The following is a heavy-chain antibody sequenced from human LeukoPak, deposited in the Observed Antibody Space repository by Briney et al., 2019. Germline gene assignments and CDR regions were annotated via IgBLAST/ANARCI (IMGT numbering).Heavy chain of an antibody. V-gene: IGHV4-59*08. CDR3: ARHFSEYCSGGSCYGPINYFDY. CDR2: IYYSGST. J-gene: IGHJ4*02. CDR1: GGSISSYY. D-gene: IGHD2-15*01. Sequence: KPSETLSLTCTVSGGSISSYYWSWIRQPPGKGLGWIGYIYYSGSTNYNPSLKSRVTISVDTSKNQFSLKLSSVTAADTAVYYCARHFSEYCSGGSCYGPINYFDYWGQGTLVTVSS.